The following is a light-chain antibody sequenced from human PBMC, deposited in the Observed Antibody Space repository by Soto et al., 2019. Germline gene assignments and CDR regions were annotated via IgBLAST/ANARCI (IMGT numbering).Light chain of an antibody. CDR1: QGISRW. CDR3: QQANSFPLT. V-gene: IGKV1-12*01. CDR2: GAS. J-gene: IGKJ5*01. Sequence: DIQMTQSPSFVSASVGDRVTITCRASQGISRWLAWYQQRPGKAPELLIYGASSLQSGVPSRFSGSGSGTDFTLTISSLQPEDFATYYCQQANSFPLTVGQGTRLEMK.